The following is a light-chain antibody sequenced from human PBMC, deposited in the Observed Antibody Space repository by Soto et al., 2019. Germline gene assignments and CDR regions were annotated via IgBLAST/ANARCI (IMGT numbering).Light chain of an antibody. V-gene: IGLV1-44*01. Sequence: QSVLTQPPSASGTPGQRLTISCSGSSANIGGNSVNWYQQVPGTAPKLLIYSNTQRPSGVPDRFSGSQSGTSASLAISGLQSEDEADYYCAAWDDSLTGVVFGGGTKVTVL. CDR3: AAWDDSLTGVV. CDR2: SNT. J-gene: IGLJ2*01. CDR1: SANIGGNS.